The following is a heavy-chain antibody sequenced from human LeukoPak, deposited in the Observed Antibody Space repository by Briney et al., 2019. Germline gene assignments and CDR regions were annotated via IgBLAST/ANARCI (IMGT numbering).Heavy chain of an antibody. CDR3: ARGAKRWLQFKTSAGFDY. CDR1: GYTFTSYD. J-gene: IGHJ4*02. D-gene: IGHD5-24*01. Sequence: ASVKVSCKASGYTFTSYDMHWVRQAPGQGLEWMGIINPSGRSTSYTQKFQGRVTMTRDTSTSTVYMDLNSLRSEDTAVYYCARGAKRWLQFKTSAGFDYWGQGTLITVSS. CDR2: INPSGRST. V-gene: IGHV1-46*01.